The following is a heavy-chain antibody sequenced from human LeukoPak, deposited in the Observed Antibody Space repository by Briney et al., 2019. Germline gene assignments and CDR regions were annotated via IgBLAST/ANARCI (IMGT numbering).Heavy chain of an antibody. D-gene: IGHD5-24*01. J-gene: IGHJ4*02. CDR3: ARGYGGRRDGPDDY. Sequence: GGSLRLSCAASGFTFSSYSMNWVRQAPGKGLEWVSSISSSSSYIYYADSVKGRFTISRDNAKNSLYLQMNSLRAEDTAVYYCARGYGGRRDGPDDYWGQGTLVTVSS. CDR1: GFTFSSYS. V-gene: IGHV3-21*01. CDR2: ISSSSSYI.